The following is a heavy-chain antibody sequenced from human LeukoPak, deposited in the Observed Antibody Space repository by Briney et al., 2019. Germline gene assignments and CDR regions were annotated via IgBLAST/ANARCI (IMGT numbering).Heavy chain of an antibody. V-gene: IGHV3-7*01. J-gene: IGHJ4*02. D-gene: IGHD3-16*01. CDR1: GFTFSSYA. CDR3: ARDDASSSFTY. CDR2: IKPDGSQR. Sequence: HPGGSLRFSCAASGFTFSSYAMSWVRQAPGMGLEWVASIKPDGSQRDYVDSVKGRFTISRDNAQNSLYLQMNSLRVEDTAVYYCARDDASSSFTYWGQGALVTVSS.